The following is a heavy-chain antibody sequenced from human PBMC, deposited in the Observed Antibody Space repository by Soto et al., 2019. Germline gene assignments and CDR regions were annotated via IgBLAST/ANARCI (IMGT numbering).Heavy chain of an antibody. CDR2: ISYDGSKK. CDR1: GFTFSSYV. Sequence: QVQLVESGGGVVQPGRSLRLSCAASGFTFSSYVMHWVRQAPGKGLEWVAVISYDGSKKYYADSVKGRFTISRDTSKNALDLPINSLGAEDTDVYYCATEGESSSWYAVYGYFHHWGQGNLVTVSS. CDR3: ATEGESSSWYAVYGYFHH. D-gene: IGHD6-13*01. J-gene: IGHJ1*01. V-gene: IGHV3-30-3*01.